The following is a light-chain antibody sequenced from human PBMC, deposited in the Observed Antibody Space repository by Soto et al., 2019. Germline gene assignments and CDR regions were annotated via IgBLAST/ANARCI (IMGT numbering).Light chain of an antibody. V-gene: IGKV1-9*01. Sequence: DIQLTQSPSFLSASVGDTVIITCRASQGISGYVAWYQQKPGTAPKLLINAASKLQSGVPSRFSGSGSGTEFTLTISSLQPDDFATYYCHQLNTYPRTFGQGTKV. CDR3: HQLNTYPRT. CDR1: QGISGY. J-gene: IGKJ1*01. CDR2: AAS.